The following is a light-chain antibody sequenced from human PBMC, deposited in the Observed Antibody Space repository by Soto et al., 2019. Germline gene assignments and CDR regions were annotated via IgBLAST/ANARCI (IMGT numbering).Light chain of an antibody. CDR1: QGIRND. CDR2: AAS. V-gene: IGKV1-17*01. CDR3: LQHITYPLT. Sequence: DLQMTQFPSSLSASVGDRVTITCRASQGIRNDLGWYQQKPGKAPKRLIYAASSLQSGVPSRFSGSGSETEFTLAISSLQPEDSATFCCLQHITYPLTFGQGTKVEIK. J-gene: IGKJ1*01.